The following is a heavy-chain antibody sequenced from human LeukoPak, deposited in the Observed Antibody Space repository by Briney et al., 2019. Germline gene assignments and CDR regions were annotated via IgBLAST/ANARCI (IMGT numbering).Heavy chain of an antibody. CDR2: INSDGTAT. V-gene: IGHV3-74*01. Sequence: GGSLRLSCAAYEFTFSSNWMNWVRQAPGKGLVWVSRINSDGTATSYADSVKGRFTISRDNAKNTLYLEMGSLRVDDTAVYYCARDPGSSSHDWYFDLWGPGTLVTVSS. CDR1: EFTFSSNW. J-gene: IGHJ2*01. CDR3: ARDPGSSSHDWYFDL. D-gene: IGHD6-6*01.